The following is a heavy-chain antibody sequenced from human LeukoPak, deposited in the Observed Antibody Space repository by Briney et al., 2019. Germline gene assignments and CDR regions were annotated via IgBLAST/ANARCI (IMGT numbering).Heavy chain of an antibody. V-gene: IGHV3-21*04. CDR3: ARQLGYCAAGTCYFDS. CDR2: LSSGRSP. Sequence: GGSLRLSCAASGFAISTYAMAWVRQAPGKGLEWISSLSSGRSPSYSDSLEGRLAMSSDNARNTLYLQMDNLRGEDTAMYYCARQLGYCAAGTCYFDSWGHGTQVTVSS. CDR1: GFAISTYA. J-gene: IGHJ4*01. D-gene: IGHD2-8*02.